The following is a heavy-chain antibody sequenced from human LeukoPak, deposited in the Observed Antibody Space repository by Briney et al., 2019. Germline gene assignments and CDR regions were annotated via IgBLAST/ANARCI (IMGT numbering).Heavy chain of an antibody. V-gene: IGHV3-9*01. D-gene: IGHD6-13*01. CDR3: AKDLPPRIAAVKKLRLFSN. CDR1: GFTFDDYA. J-gene: IGHJ1*01. CDR2: ISWNSGSI. Sequence: GGSLRLSCAVSGFTFDDYAMPWVRQAPGKGLEWVSGISWNSGSIGYADSVKGRFTISRDNAKNSLYLQMNSLRAEDTALYYCAKDLPPRIAAVKKLRLFSNWGQGTLVTVSS.